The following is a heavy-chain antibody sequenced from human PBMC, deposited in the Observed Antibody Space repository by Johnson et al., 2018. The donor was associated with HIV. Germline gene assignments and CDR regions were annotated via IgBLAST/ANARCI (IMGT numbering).Heavy chain of an antibody. J-gene: IGHJ3*02. CDR2: INHDVSAI. CDR3: GSLGDGHQKGAFEI. D-gene: IGHD3-16*01. Sequence: MQLVESGGDLVQPGGSLRLSCIGSGFTFSHNWMSWVRQAPVKGPEWVANINHDVSAIHYVDSVKGRFTISRDNAKRSLFLQMNSLRVEDTAVYFCGSLGDGHQKGAFEIWGHGTMVTVSS. CDR1: GFTFSHNW. V-gene: IGHV3-7*01.